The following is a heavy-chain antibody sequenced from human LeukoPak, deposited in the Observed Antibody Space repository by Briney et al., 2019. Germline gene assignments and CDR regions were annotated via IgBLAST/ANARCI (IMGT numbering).Heavy chain of an antibody. Sequence: PSETLSLTCTVSGGSISSSSYYWGWIRQPPGKGLEWIGSIYYSGSTYYNPSLKSRVTISVDTSKNQFSLKLSSVTAADTAVYYCAQGFMVRGQNDAFDIWGQGTMVTVSS. J-gene: IGHJ3*02. CDR1: GGSISSSSYY. V-gene: IGHV4-39*07. CDR3: AQGFMVRGQNDAFDI. D-gene: IGHD3-10*01. CDR2: IYYSGST.